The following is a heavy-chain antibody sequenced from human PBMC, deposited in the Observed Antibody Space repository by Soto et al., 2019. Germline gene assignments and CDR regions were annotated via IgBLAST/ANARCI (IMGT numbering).Heavy chain of an antibody. CDR2: ISGSGGIT. V-gene: IGHV3-23*01. J-gene: IGHJ4*02. D-gene: IGHD3-22*01. CDR3: AKDYDYYDSSGYYGY. CDR1: GFTFSSYA. Sequence: EVQLLESGGGLVQPGGSLRLSCASSGFTFSSYAMRWVRQAPGKVLEWVSAISGSGGITYYADSVKGRFTISRDNSKNSLYLQMNSLRAEDTAVYYCAKDYDYYDSSGYYGYWGQGTLVTVSS.